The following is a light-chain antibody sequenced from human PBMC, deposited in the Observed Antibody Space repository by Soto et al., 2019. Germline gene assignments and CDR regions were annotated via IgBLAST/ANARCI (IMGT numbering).Light chain of an antibody. J-gene: IGKJ2*01. CDR3: QQSDSTPYT. CDR2: DAS. CDR1: QTISTY. Sequence: DIQMTQSPSSLSASVGDRVTITCRASQTISTYLNWYQQKPGKAPRLLIYDASSLLSGVPSRFSRSGSATDFTLTIASLQPEDFSTYYCQQSDSTPYTFGQGTKVEI. V-gene: IGKV1-39*01.